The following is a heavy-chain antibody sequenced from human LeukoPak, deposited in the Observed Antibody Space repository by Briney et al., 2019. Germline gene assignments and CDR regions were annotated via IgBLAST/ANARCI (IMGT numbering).Heavy chain of an antibody. V-gene: IGHV4-34*08. CDR2: IGCSGVT. J-gene: IGHJ5*01. CDR3: FIAEGRDGYNGLLYS. D-gene: IGHD5-24*01. Sequence: SETLTLTCAAYGGTFSAYDWTWIRQPPGKGLEWIGEIGCSGVTNYNPSLKSRVTLLVNTSKNQIFLRLTNVPAADAAVYFCFIAEGRDGYNGLLYSGSQGTLVTVSS. CDR1: GGTFSAYD.